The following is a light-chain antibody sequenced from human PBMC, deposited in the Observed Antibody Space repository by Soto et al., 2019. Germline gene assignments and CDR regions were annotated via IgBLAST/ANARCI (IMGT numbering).Light chain of an antibody. CDR1: QSISSW. Sequence: DIQMTQSPSTLSASVGDRVTITCRASQSISSWLAWYQQKPGKAPKLLIYKASSLESGVPSRFSGSGSGTEFTLSISCLQPDDFAAYYWHQYNSYSYTVGQGTKLEIK. J-gene: IGKJ2*01. CDR3: HQYNSYSYT. CDR2: KAS. V-gene: IGKV1-5*03.